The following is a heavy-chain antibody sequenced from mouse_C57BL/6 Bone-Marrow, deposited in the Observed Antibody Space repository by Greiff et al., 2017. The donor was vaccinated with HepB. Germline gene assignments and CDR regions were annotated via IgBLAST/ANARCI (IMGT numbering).Heavy chain of an antibody. CDR2: IYPRSGNT. CDR3: ARSASLPENYAMDY. CDR1: GYTFTSYG. Sequence: VQLQQSGAELARPGASVKLSCKASGYTFTSYGISWVKQRTGQGLEWIGEIYPRSGNTYYNEKFKGKATLTADKSSSTAYMELRSLTSEDSAVYFCARSASLPENYAMDYWGQGTSVTVSS. D-gene: IGHD6-1*01. V-gene: IGHV1-81*01. J-gene: IGHJ4*01.